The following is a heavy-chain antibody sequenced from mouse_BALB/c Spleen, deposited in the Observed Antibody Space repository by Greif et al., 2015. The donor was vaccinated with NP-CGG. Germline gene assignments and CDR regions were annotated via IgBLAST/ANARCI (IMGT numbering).Heavy chain of an antibody. Sequence: EVQLQQSGAELVRPGALVKLSCKASGFNIKDYYMHWVKQRPEQGLEWIGWIDPENGNTIYDPKFQGKASITADTSSNTAYLQLSSLTSEDTAVYYCARPSFITTADYYAMDYWGQGTSVTVSS. D-gene: IGHD1-2*01. CDR3: ARPSFITTADYYAMDY. V-gene: IGHV14-1*02. CDR2: IDPENGNT. J-gene: IGHJ4*01. CDR1: GFNIKDYY.